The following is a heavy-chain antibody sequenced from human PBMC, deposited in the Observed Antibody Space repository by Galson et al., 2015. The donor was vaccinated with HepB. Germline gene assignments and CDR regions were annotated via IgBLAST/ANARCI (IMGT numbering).Heavy chain of an antibody. J-gene: IGHJ4*02. CDR3: ARATSSGNPPRSY. CDR2: ISGSSSTI. Sequence: SLRLSCAASGFTFSSYSMNWVRQAPGKGLEWVSYISGSSSTIYYADSVKGRFTISRDNAKNSLYLQMNSLTDEDTAVYYCARATSSGNPPRSYWGQGTLVTVSS. CDR1: GFTFSSYS. D-gene: IGHD3-10*01. V-gene: IGHV3-48*02.